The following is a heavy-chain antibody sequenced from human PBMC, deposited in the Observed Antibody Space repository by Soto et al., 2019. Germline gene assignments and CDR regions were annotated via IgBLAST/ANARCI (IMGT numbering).Heavy chain of an antibody. Sequence: GGSLRLSCAASGFTFSSYAMSWVRQAPGKGLEWVSAISGSGGSTYYADSVKGRFTIPRDNSKNTLYLQMNSLRAKDTAVYYCAKAKLRYCSSTSCYNFDYWGQGTLVTVSS. CDR3: AKAKLRYCSSTSCYNFDY. CDR1: GFTFSSYA. CDR2: ISGSGGST. J-gene: IGHJ4*02. D-gene: IGHD2-2*02. V-gene: IGHV3-23*01.